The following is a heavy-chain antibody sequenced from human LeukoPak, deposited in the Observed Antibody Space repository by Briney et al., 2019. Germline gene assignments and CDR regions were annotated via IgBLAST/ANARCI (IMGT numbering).Heavy chain of an antibody. Sequence: PSETLSLTCTVSGGSISSGTYYWSWIRQPPGKGLEWIGRIHTSGSTNYNPSLKSRVTISVDTSKNQFSPRLNSVTAADTAVYYCARSPGWTGNWFDPWGQGTLVTVSS. J-gene: IGHJ5*02. D-gene: IGHD6-19*01. V-gene: IGHV4-61*02. CDR3: ARSPGWTGNWFDP. CDR2: IHTSGST. CDR1: GGSISSGTYY.